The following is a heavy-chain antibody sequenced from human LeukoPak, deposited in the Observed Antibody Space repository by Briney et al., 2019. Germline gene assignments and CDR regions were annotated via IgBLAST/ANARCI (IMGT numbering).Heavy chain of an antibody. Sequence: SETLSLTCAVSGGSISSSNWWSWVRQPPGKGLEWIGYIYYSGSTNYNPSLKSRVTISVDTSKNQFSLKLSSVTAADTAVYYCAGLADIVVVPAEGYGMDVWGQGTTVTVSS. J-gene: IGHJ6*02. V-gene: IGHV4-4*02. CDR3: AGLADIVVVPAEGYGMDV. CDR2: IYYSGST. CDR1: GGSISSSNW. D-gene: IGHD2-2*01.